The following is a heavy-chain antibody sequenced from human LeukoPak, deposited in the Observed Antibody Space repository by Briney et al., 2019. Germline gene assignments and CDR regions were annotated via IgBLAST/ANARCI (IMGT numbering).Heavy chain of an antibody. CDR1: GGSISSGDYY. CDR2: IYYSGST. Sequence: SEALSLTCTVSGGSISSGDYYWSWIRQPPGKGLEWIGYIYYSGSTYYNPSLKSRVTISVDTSKNQFSLKLSSVTAADTAVYYCARRREDTPLDDYYFDYWGQGTLVTVSS. J-gene: IGHJ4*02. V-gene: IGHV4-30-4*01. D-gene: IGHD2-15*01. CDR3: ARRREDTPLDDYYFDY.